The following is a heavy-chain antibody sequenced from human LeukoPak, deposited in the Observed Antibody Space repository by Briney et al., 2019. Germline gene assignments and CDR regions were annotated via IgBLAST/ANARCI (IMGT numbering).Heavy chain of an antibody. CDR3: AKDDYSGYDQTFDY. D-gene: IGHD5-12*01. CDR1: GFTFSSYA. V-gene: IGHV3-23*01. J-gene: IGHJ4*02. CDR2: ISGSGGST. Sequence: GGSLRLSCAASGFTFSSYAMSWVRQAPGKVLEWVSAISGSGGSTYYADSVKGRFTISRDNSKNTLYLQMNSLRAEDTAVYYCAKDDYSGYDQTFDYWGQGTLVTVSS.